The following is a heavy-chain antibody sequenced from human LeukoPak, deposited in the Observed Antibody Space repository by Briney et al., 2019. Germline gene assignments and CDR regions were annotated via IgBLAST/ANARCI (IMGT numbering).Heavy chain of an antibody. CDR2: ISAYNGNT. CDR1: GYTFTSYG. D-gene: IGHD3-3*01. Sequence: ASVKVSCKASGYTFTSYGISWVRQAPGQGLEWMGWISAYNGNTNYAQKLQGRVTMTTDTSTSTAYMELRSLRSDDTAVYYCARSGGTIFRVVITGYYYYGMDVWGQGTTVTVSS. CDR3: ARSGGTIFRVVITGYYYYGMDV. V-gene: IGHV1-18*01. J-gene: IGHJ6*02.